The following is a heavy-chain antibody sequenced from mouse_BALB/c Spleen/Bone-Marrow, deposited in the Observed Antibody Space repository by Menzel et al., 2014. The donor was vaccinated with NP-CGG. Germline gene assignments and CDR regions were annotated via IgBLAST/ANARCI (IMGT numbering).Heavy chain of an antibody. Sequence: EVKLMESGGGIVKPGGSLKLSCAASGFTFSSYAMSWVRQTPEKRLEWVATISSGGNYTYYPDSVKGRFTISRDNAKNTLYLQMSSLRSEDTAMYYCARYYGSSYDYWGQGTTLTVSS. CDR1: GFTFSSYA. J-gene: IGHJ2*01. D-gene: IGHD1-1*01. CDR3: ARYYGSSYDY. V-gene: IGHV5-9-3*01. CDR2: ISSGGNYT.